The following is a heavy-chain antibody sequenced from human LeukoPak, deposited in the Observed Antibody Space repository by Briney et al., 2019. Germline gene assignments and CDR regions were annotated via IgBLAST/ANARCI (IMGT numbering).Heavy chain of an antibody. D-gene: IGHD3-16*01. CDR2: IYSGGST. CDR1: ALTVTTNY. Sequence: LTPARAPAALTVTTNYMGSVRHHPGGRLEWGLVIYSGGSTYYADSVKGRFTISRDKSKNTLYLQMNSVRAEDTAVYYCARGGGYHWFDPWGQGTLVTVSS. V-gene: IGHV3-66*02. CDR3: ARGGGYHWFDP. J-gene: IGHJ5*02.